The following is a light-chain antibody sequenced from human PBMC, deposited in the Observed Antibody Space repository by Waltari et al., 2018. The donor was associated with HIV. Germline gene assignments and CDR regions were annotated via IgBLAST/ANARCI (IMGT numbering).Light chain of an antibody. CDR2: NNN. Sequence: QSVLTQPPSASGTPGQRVTISCSGRNSNIGSNTVNWYKQLPGTAPKLLIYNNNPRPSGVSDRFSGSKSGTSASLAIRGLQSEDEADYYCAAWDDSLNAHVLFGGGTKLTVL. J-gene: IGLJ2*01. CDR3: AAWDDSLNAHVL. V-gene: IGLV1-44*01. CDR1: NSNIGSNT.